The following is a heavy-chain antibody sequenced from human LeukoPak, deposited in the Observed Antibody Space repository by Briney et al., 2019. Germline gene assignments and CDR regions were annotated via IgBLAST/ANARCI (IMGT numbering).Heavy chain of an antibody. V-gene: IGHV1-69*05. CDR2: IIPIFGTA. CDR3: ARGSIFGVVPPPMGVAFDI. D-gene: IGHD3-3*01. CDR1: GGTFSSYA. Sequence: ASVKVSCKASGGTFSSYAISWVRQAPGQGLEWMGGIIPIFGTANYAQKFQGRVTITTDESTSTAYMELSSLRSEGTAVYYCARGSIFGVVPPPMGVAFDIWGQGTMVTVSS. J-gene: IGHJ3*02.